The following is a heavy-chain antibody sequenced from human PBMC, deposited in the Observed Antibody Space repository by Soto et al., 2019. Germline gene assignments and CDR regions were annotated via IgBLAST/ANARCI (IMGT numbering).Heavy chain of an antibody. CDR1: GGSISSSNW. D-gene: IGHD3-3*01. J-gene: IGHJ6*02. V-gene: IGHV4-4*02. Sequence: SETLSLTCAVSGGSISSSNWWSWVRQPPGKGLEWIGEIYHSGGTNYNPSLKSRVTISVDKSKNQFSLKLSSVTAADTAVYYCARAAPFGVVTSPYYYYYGMDVWGQGTTVTVSS. CDR3: ARAAPFGVVTSPYYYYYGMDV. CDR2: IYHSGGT.